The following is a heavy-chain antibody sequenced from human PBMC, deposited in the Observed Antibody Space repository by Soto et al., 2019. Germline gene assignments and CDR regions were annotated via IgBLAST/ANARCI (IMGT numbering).Heavy chain of an antibody. D-gene: IGHD3-10*01. CDR2: INPSGGST. Sequence: ASVKVSCKASGYTFTSYYMHWVRQAPGQGLEWMGIINPSGGSTSYAQKFQGRVTMTRDTSTSTVYMELSSLRSEDTAVYYCARDWVVRGLLWFGESAGYGMDVWGQGATVTVSS. J-gene: IGHJ6*02. CDR3: ARDWVVRGLLWFGESAGYGMDV. CDR1: GYTFTSYY. V-gene: IGHV1-46*01.